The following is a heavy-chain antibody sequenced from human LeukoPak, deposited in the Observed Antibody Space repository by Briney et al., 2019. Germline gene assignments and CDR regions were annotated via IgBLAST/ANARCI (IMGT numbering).Heavy chain of an antibody. D-gene: IGHD1-7*01. CDR3: AKSFHNWNYGGSWFDP. Sequence: SGGSLRLSCAASGCTFSSYAMSWVRQAPGKGLEWVSAISGSGGSTYYADSVKGRYTISRDNCKNTLYLQMNSLRAEDTAVYYCAKSFHNWNYGGSWFDPWGQGTLVTVSS. CDR1: GCTFSSYA. J-gene: IGHJ5*02. CDR2: ISGSGGST. V-gene: IGHV3-23*01.